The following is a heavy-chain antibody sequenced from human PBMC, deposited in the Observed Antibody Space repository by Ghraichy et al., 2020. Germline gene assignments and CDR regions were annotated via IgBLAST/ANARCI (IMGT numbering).Heavy chain of an antibody. CDR1: GFTFRSYA. J-gene: IGHJ3*02. V-gene: IGHV3-23*01. CDR2: MSGSGDNA. CDR3: AKHFGNQHAFDI. Sequence: GESLNISCAASGFTFRSYATGWVRQAPGKGLEWVSTMSGSGDNAFYADSVNGRFTISRDNLKNTLYLQMNSLSAEDTAVYYCAKHFGNQHAFDIWGQGTMVSVSS. D-gene: IGHD4-23*01.